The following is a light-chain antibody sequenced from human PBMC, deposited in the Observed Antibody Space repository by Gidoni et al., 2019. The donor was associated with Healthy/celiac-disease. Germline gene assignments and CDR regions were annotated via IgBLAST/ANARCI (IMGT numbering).Light chain of an antibody. J-gene: IGKJ2*01. CDR1: QSVSSSY. CDR3: QQYGSSPPMYT. CDR2: GAS. V-gene: IGKV3-20*01. Sequence: EIVLTQSPATLSLSPGERATLSCRASQSVSSSYLAWYQQKPGQAPRLLIYGASSRATGIPDRFSGSGSGTDFTLTISRLEPEDFAVYYCQQYGSSPPMYTFXQXTKLEIK.